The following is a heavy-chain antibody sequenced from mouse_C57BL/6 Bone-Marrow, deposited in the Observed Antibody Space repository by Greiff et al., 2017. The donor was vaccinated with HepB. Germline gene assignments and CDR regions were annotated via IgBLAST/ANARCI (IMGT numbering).Heavy chain of an antibody. CDR3: AGDRDPSRGTYWYFDV. V-gene: IGHV1-81*01. D-gene: IGHD2-14*01. J-gene: IGHJ1*03. CDR1: GYTFTSYG. Sequence: VQLQQSGAELARPGASVKLSCKASGYTFTSYGISWVKQRTGQGLEWIGEIYPRSGNTYYNEKFKGKATLTADKSSSTAYMELRSLTSEDSAVYFCAGDRDPSRGTYWYFDVWGTGTTVTVSS. CDR2: IYPRSGNT.